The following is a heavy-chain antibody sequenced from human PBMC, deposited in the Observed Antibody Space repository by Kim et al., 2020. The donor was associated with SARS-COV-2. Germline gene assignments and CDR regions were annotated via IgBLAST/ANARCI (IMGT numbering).Heavy chain of an antibody. CDR2: ITPFNGNT. CDR3: ARSGYGDYGDAFDI. D-gene: IGHD4-17*01. V-gene: IGHV1-45*02. J-gene: IGHJ3*02. CDR1: GYTFTYRY. Sequence: SVKVSCKASGYTFTYRYLHWVRQAPGQALEWMGWITPFNGNTNYAQKFQDRVTITRDRSMSTAYMELSSLRSEDTAMYYCARSGYGDYGDAFDIWGQGTMVTVSS.